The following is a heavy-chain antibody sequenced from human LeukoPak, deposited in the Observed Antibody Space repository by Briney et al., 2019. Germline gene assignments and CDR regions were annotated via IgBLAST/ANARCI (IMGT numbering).Heavy chain of an antibody. CDR2: ISSSSTI. J-gene: IGHJ6*02. V-gene: IGHV3-48*04. CDR1: GFTFSSYS. D-gene: IGHD3-10*01. CDR3: ARGYYYGSGSYSPAGMDV. Sequence: PGGSLRLSCAASGFTFSSYSMNWVRQAPGKGLEWVSYISSSSTIYYADSVKGRFTISRDNAKNSLYLQMNSLRAEDTAVYYCARGYYYGSGSYSPAGMDVWGQGTTVTVSS.